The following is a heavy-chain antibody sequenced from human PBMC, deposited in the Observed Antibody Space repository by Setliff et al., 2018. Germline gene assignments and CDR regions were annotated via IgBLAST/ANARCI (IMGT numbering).Heavy chain of an antibody. Sequence: GGSLRLSCTASGFDFGVYGMSWIRQAPGKGLEWVTYIQHDGNIKHYADSVKGRCTISRDNSKNTLYLEMSSLRPEDTAVYYCAKVIGGYPPKPSDYWGQGTLVTVSS. CDR1: GFDFGVYG. V-gene: IGHV3-30*02. D-gene: IGHD3-16*02. CDR3: AKVIGGYPPKPSDY. CDR2: IQHDGNIK. J-gene: IGHJ4*02.